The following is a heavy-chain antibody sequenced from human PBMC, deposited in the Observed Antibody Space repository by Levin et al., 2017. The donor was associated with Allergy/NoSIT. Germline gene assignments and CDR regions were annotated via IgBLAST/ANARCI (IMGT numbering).Heavy chain of an antibody. CDR1: GFTFSSYA. V-gene: IGHV3-23*01. J-gene: IGHJ6*02. D-gene: IGHD6-13*01. CDR2: ISGSGDTT. CDR3: AKEGGRAEAAAGGFGYYYYGLDV. Sequence: GESLKISCAASGFTFSSYAMRWVRQAPGKGLEWVSGISGSGDTTYYADSVKGRFTISRDNSKNTLFLQMNSLRAEDTAVYYCAKEGGRAEAAAGGFGYYYYGLDVWGHGTTVTVSS.